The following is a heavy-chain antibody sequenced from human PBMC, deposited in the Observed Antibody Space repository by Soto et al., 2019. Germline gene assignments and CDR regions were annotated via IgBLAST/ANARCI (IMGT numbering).Heavy chain of an antibody. CDR2: MNPSTGNT. CDR3: ARGRIIVAGGFDP. D-gene: IGHD6-19*01. CDR1: EYTFTSYD. V-gene: IGHV1-8*01. Sequence: QVQLVQSGAEVKKPGASVKVSCKASEYTFTSYDIIWVRQATGQGLEWMGWMNPSTGNTDSAEKFQGRLTMTRNTSISTGYMELSSLSFEDTAVYYCARGRIIVAGGFDPWGQGTLVTVSS. J-gene: IGHJ5*02.